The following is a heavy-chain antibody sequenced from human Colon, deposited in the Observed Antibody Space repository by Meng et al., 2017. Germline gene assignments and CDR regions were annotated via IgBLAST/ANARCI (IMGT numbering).Heavy chain of an antibody. V-gene: IGHV4-39*07. CDR1: GASISKKNYY. CDR3: VSRIGGSSETDF. Sequence: QLQEWGPGLVNPSETLSLCCTVSGASISKKNYYWGWSRPPPGKGLEWIGNIYYTEATYYNPSLKGRVTISLDTSKNQFSLNLNAVTAADTAVYYCVSRIGGSSETDFWGQGTLVTVSS. CDR2: IYYTEAT. J-gene: IGHJ1*01. D-gene: IGHD1-26*01.